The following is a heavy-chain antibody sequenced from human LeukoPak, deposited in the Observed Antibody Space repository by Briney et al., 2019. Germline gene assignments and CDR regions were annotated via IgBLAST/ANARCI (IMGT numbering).Heavy chain of an antibody. CDR1: GYSISSGYY. D-gene: IGHD6-13*01. Sequence: PSETLSLTCSVSGYSISSGYYWGWIRQPPGKGLEWIGSTDHSGTTYYHPSLKSRVTISVDTSKNQFSLKLSSVTAADTAVYYCASRYSSSSNRSAWGQGTLVTVSS. J-gene: IGHJ5*02. CDR3: ASRYSSSSNRSA. V-gene: IGHV4-38-2*02. CDR2: TDHSGTT.